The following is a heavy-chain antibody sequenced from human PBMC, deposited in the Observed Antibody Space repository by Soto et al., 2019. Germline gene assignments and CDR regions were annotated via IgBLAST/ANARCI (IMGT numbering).Heavy chain of an antibody. CDR1: GYTFTSYG. J-gene: IGHJ4*02. V-gene: IGHV1-18*04. Sequence: QVQLVQSGAEVKKPGASVKVSCKASGYTFTSYGISWVRQAPGQGLEWMGWISAYNGNTNYAQKLQGRVTMTTDTSTSTAYMELRSLRSDDTPVYYCARSLLTGTRDTPLDYWGQGTLVTVSS. D-gene: IGHD1-7*01. CDR3: ARSLLTGTRDTPLDY. CDR2: ISAYNGNT.